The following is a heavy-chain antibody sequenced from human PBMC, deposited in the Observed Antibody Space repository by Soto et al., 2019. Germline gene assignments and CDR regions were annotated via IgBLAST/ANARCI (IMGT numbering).Heavy chain of an antibody. V-gene: IGHV4-31*03. Sequence: ASETLSLTCTVSGGSISSCYYYWSWLRQPPGKGLEWIGYIYCSGSTYYKPPLKSRVTISVETSKNQSSLKLSSVTAADTAVYYCASAEYCSSTSCQFDFWGQGTLVTVSS. CDR3: ASAEYCSSTSCQFDF. CDR2: IYCSGST. D-gene: IGHD2-2*01. J-gene: IGHJ4*02. CDR1: GGSISSCYYY.